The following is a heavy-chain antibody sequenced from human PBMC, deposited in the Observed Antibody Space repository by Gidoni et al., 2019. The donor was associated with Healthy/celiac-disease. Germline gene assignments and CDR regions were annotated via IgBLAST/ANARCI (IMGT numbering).Heavy chain of an antibody. CDR3: ASRYYYDSSGYYYETIWYFDL. Sequence: EVQLVESGGGLVQPGGSLSLSCAASGFTFRSYEMNWVRQAPGKGLEWVSYISSRGSTIYDADSVKGRFTISRDNAKNSLYLQMNSLRAEDTAVYYCASRYYYDSSGYYYETIWYFDLWSRGTLVTVSS. CDR1: GFTFRSYE. CDR2: ISSRGSTI. J-gene: IGHJ2*01. V-gene: IGHV3-48*03. D-gene: IGHD3-22*01.